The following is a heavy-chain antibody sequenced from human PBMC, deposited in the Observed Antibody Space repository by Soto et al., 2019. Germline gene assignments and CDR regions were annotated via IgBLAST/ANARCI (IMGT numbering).Heavy chain of an antibody. Sequence: GGSLRLSCAASGFTFNRHPLHWVRQAPGKGLEWVAVISHDGNNKYYADSVRGRFTISRDNSMNMLYLQMHGLRTEDTAIFYCARASGHIYATLHGPFDHWGQGALVTVS. CDR1: GFTFNRHP. CDR2: ISHDGNNK. D-gene: IGHD2-8*01. CDR3: ARASGHIYATLHGPFDH. J-gene: IGHJ4*02. V-gene: IGHV3-30-3*01.